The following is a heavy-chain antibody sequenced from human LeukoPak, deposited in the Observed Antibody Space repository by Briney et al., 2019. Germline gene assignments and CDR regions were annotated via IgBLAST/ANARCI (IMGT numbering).Heavy chain of an antibody. CDR2: ISSSSSTI. D-gene: IGHD2-15*01. CDR3: AKRLGYCSGGSCYNWFDP. V-gene: IGHV3-48*01. J-gene: IGHJ5*02. Sequence: GGSLRLSCAASGFTFSSYSMNCVRQAPGKGREWVSYISSSSSTIYYADSVKGRFTISRDNAKNSLYLQMNSLRAEDTAVYYCAKRLGYCSGGSCYNWFDPWGQGTLVTVSS. CDR1: GFTFSSYS.